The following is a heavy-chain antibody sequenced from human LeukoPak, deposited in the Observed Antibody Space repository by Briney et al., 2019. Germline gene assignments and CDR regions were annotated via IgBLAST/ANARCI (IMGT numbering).Heavy chain of an antibody. CDR1: LGSISSSSYY. D-gene: IGHD1-26*01. J-gene: IGHJ4*02. CDR3: ARFNSGSYQHYFDY. Sequence: SETLSLTCTVSLGSISSSSYYWGWIRQPPGKGLEWIGSIYYTGSTYYNPSLKSRVTISVDTSKNQFSLQLNSVTAADTAMYYCARFNSGSYQHYFDYWGQGTLVTVSS. V-gene: IGHV4-39*07. CDR2: IYYTGST.